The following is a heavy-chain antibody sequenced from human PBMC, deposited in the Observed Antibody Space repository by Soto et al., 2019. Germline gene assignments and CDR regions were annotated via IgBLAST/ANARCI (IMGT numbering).Heavy chain of an antibody. CDR3: ARLSIAAAGYDY. CDR2: IYYSGST. V-gene: IGHV4-59*08. Sequence: PSETLSLTCTVSGGSISNYYWSWIRQPPGKGLEWIGYIYYSGSTNYNPSLKSRVTISVDTSKNQLSLKLSSVTAADTAVYYCARLSIAAAGYDYWGQGTLVTVSS. J-gene: IGHJ4*02. D-gene: IGHD6-13*01. CDR1: GGSISNYY.